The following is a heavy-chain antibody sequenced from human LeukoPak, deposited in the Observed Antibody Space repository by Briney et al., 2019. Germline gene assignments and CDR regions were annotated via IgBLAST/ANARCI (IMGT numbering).Heavy chain of an antibody. CDR3: ATGRYYYDSSGCNLDY. J-gene: IGHJ4*02. Sequence: ASVKVSCKASGYTLTELSMHWVRQAPGKGLEWMGGFDTEDGETIYAQKFQGRVTMTEDTSTDTAYMELSSLRSEDTAVYYCATGRYYYDSSGCNLDYWGQGTLVTVSS. V-gene: IGHV1-24*01. D-gene: IGHD3-22*01. CDR2: FDTEDGET. CDR1: GYTLTELS.